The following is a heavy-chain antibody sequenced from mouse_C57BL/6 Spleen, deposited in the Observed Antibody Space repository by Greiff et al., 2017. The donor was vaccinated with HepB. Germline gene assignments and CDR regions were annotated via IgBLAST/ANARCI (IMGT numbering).Heavy chain of an antibody. V-gene: IGHV5-9*01. CDR3: ARGNWYFDY. CDR2: ISGGGGNT. J-gene: IGHJ2*01. Sequence: EVMLVESGGGLVKPGGSLKLSCAASGFTFSSYTMSWVRQTPEKRLEWVATISGGGGNTYYPDSVKGRFTISRDNAKNTLYLQMSSLRSEGTALYYCARGNWYFDYWGQGTTLTVSS. D-gene: IGHD2-1*01. CDR1: GFTFSSYT.